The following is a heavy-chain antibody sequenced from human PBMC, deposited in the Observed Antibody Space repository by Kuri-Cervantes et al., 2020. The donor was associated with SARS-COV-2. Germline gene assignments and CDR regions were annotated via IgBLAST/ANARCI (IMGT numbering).Heavy chain of an antibody. Sequence: GGSLRLSCAASGFTFSSYWMSWVRQAPGKELEWVANIKQDGSEKYYVDSVKGRFTISRDNAKNSLYLQMNSLRAEDTAVCYCARGLGTADAFDIWGQGTMVTVSS. CDR3: ARGLGTADAFDI. D-gene: IGHD1-1*01. V-gene: IGHV3-7*05. J-gene: IGHJ3*02. CDR1: GFTFSSYW. CDR2: IKQDGSEK.